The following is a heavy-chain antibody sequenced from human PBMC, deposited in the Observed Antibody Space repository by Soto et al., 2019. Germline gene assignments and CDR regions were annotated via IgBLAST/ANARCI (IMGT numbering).Heavy chain of an antibody. Sequence: QVQLVQSGAEVKKPGASVKVSCKASGYTFTNYGVSWVRQAPGQGLEWMGWINTYKGNTNYAQKLQGRVTMTTDTSTSTAYMELRSLRSDDTAIYYCAKVQEKWSKVFDYWGQGTLVTVSS. D-gene: IGHD2-15*01. CDR1: GYTFTNYG. J-gene: IGHJ4*02. V-gene: IGHV1-18*01. CDR2: INTYKGNT. CDR3: AKVQEKWSKVFDY.